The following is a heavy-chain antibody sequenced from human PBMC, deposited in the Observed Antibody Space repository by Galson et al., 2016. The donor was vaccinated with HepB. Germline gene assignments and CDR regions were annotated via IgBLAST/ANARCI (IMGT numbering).Heavy chain of an antibody. V-gene: IGHV3-7*03. CDR1: GFTFSTYW. Sequence: SLRLSCAASGFTFSTYWMSWVRQAPGKGLEWLANIKKDGSEQFYIDSVKGRFTISRDNAKNSLYLQMNSLRADDTAIYYCVGDHGWFLRNWGQGALVSVSS. CDR2: IKKDGSEQ. CDR3: VGDHGWFLRN. J-gene: IGHJ4*02. D-gene: IGHD6-19*01.